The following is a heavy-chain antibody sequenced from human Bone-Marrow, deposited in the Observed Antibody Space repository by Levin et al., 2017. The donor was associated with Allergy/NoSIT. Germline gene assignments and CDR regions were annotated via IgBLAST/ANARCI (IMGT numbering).Heavy chain of an antibody. CDR1: GYIFDNHW. J-gene: IGHJ4*02. CDR2: IYPGDSDV. Sequence: GGSLRLSCKGSGYIFDNHWIAWVRQMPGKGLEWMGIIYPGDSDVRYSPSFQGQVTISADKSISTAYLQWNSLKASDTAMFYCVRTVGATHSNFDYWGQGALVTVSS. V-gene: IGHV5-51*01. D-gene: IGHD1-26*01. CDR3: VRTVGATHSNFDY.